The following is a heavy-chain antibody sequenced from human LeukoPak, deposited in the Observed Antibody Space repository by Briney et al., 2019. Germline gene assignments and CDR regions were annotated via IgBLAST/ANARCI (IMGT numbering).Heavy chain of an antibody. Sequence: SETLSLTCAVSGYSISRGYYWGWIRQPSGKGLEWIGTIYHSGSANYNSSLKSRVTISGDTSKNQFSLKLSSVTAADTAVYYCARARINYYGSGSQINRYYYYMDVWGKGTTVTVSS. D-gene: IGHD3-10*01. J-gene: IGHJ6*03. CDR3: ARARINYYGSGSQINRYYYYMDV. V-gene: IGHV4-38-2*01. CDR1: GYSISRGYY. CDR2: IYHSGSA.